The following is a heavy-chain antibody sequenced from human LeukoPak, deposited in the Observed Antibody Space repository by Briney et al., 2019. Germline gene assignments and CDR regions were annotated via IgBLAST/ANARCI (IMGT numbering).Heavy chain of an antibody. CDR1: GASVSSYD. CDR3: ARERVNLSGNAFDI. D-gene: IGHD3-3*02. Sequence: SETPSLTCTVSGASVSSYDWTWTRQPAGKGLEWIGRIYSSGNTNYNPSLESRVTMSIDTSKKQISLKLTSVTAADTAVYYCARERVNLSGNAFDIWAQGTMVTVSS. J-gene: IGHJ3*02. CDR2: IYSSGNT. V-gene: IGHV4-4*07.